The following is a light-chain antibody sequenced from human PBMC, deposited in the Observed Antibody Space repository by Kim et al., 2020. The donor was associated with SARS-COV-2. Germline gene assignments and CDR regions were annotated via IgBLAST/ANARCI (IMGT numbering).Light chain of an antibody. CDR1: KVGNKY. CDR2: RDT. CDR3: QAWDSTTGV. J-gene: IGLJ1*01. Sequence: SYELTQPPSVSVSPGQTASITCSGDKVGNKYAPWYQQKPGQSPVLVIYRDTKRPSGIPERFSGSNSGNTATLTISGTQAMDEADYYCQAWDSTTGVFGTGTKVTVL. V-gene: IGLV3-1*01.